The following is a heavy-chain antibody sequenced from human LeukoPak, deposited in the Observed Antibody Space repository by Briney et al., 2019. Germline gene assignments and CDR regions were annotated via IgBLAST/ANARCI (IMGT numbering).Heavy chain of an antibody. CDR2: ISSSGSTI. Sequence: KAGGPLRLSCAASGFTFSDYYMSWIRQAPGKGLEWGSYISSSGSTIYHADSVKRRFTISRDNAKNSLYLQMNSLRAEDTAVYYCARDIYDSSGDAFDIWGQGTMVTVSS. CDR1: GFTFSDYY. J-gene: IGHJ3*02. D-gene: IGHD3-22*01. V-gene: IGHV3-11*04. CDR3: ARDIYDSSGDAFDI.